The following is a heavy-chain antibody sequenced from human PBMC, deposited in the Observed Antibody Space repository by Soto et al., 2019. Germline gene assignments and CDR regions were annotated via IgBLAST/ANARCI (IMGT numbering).Heavy chain of an antibody. J-gene: IGHJ4*02. CDR1: GFTFSNYW. D-gene: IGHD6-13*01. V-gene: IGHV3-7*05. CDR2: IKQDGSDI. CDR3: ARWEYSRSWFIDH. Sequence: EVQLVESGGGLVQPGGSLRISCAVSGFTFSNYWITWVRQAPGKGLQWVANIKQDGSDIRYVDSVKGRFTVSRDNAKNSLFRQMNSLRVEDTAVYYCARWEYSRSWFIDHWGQGTLVTVSS.